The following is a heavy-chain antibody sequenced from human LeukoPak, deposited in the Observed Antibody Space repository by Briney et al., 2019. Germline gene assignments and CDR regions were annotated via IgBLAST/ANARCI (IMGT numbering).Heavy chain of an antibody. D-gene: IGHD3-10*01. V-gene: IGHV3-7*01. J-gene: IGHJ4*02. Sequence: GGSLRLSCVASGFPFKGYWMTWVRQSPGKGLDWVANIKPDGSETNYLDSVKGRFTISRDNARDSLFLEMDNLRVDDTAVYYCARDGGELWPLDEWGQGILVTVSS. CDR2: IKPDGSET. CDR3: ARDGGELWPLDE. CDR1: GFPFKGYW.